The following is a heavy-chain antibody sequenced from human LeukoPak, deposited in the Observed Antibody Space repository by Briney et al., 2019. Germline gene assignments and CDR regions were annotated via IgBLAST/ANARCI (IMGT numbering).Heavy chain of an antibody. D-gene: IGHD1-26*01. J-gene: IGHJ4*02. CDR2: IYPNSGGT. Sequence: GASVKVSCNASGYTFTGYYMHWVRQAPGQGLEWMGWIYPNSGGTNFAQKFQGRVTMTRDTSISTAYMELSRLRSDDTAVYYCARAGIVGATPVDYWGQGTLVTVSS. CDR3: ARAGIVGATPVDY. CDR1: GYTFTGYY. V-gene: IGHV1-2*02.